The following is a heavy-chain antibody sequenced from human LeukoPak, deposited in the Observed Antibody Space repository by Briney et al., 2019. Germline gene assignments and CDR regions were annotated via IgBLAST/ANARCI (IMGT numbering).Heavy chain of an antibody. CDR3: ARIYCSGGSCSGYNWFDP. CDR1: GYSFTSYW. CDR2: IYPGDSDT. J-gene: IGHJ5*02. V-gene: IGHV5-51*01. D-gene: IGHD2-15*01. Sequence: PGESLKISCKGSGYSFTSYWIGWVRQMPGKGLEWMGIIYPGDSDTRYSPSFQGQVTISADKSISTAYLQWSSLKASDTAMYYCARIYCSGGSCSGYNWFDPWGRGTLVTVSS.